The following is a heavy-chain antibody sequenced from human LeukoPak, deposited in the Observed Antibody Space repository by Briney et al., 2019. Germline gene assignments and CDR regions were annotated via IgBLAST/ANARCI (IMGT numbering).Heavy chain of an antibody. CDR3: ARVYYDSSGYYPRPPYYFDY. CDR2: VIPIFGTA. V-gene: IGHV1-69*13. J-gene: IGHJ4*02. CDR1: GGTFSSYA. Sequence: SVKVSCKASGGTFSSYAISWVRQAPGQGLEWMGGVIPIFGTANYAQKFQGRVTITADESTSTAYMELSSLRSEDTAVYYCARVYYDSSGYYPRPPYYFDYWGQGTLVTVSS. D-gene: IGHD3-22*01.